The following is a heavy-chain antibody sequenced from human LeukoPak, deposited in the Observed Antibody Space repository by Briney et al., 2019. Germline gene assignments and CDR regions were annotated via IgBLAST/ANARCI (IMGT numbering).Heavy chain of an antibody. CDR1: GGSISGTNW. J-gene: IGHJ4*02. D-gene: IGHD1-26*01. CDR2: IYHTGSF. CDR3: GRESRIVGTTSVWYYFDY. Sequence: SGTLSLTCGVSGGSISGTNWWSWVRQPPGKGLEWIGFIYHTGSFHYNPSLKSRVTISVDTSKNQFSLNLRSVTAADTAVYFCGRESRIVGTTSVWYYFDYWGQGTLVTVSS. V-gene: IGHV4-4*02.